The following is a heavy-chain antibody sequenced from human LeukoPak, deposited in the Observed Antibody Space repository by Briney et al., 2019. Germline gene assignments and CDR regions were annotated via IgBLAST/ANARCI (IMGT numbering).Heavy chain of an antibody. J-gene: IGHJ6*02. Sequence: GGSLRLSCAASGFTFSSHWMSWVRQAPGKGLEWVSVIYSGGSTYYADSVEGRFTISRDNSKNTLYLQMNSLRAEDTAVYYCARGPRGYYGMDVWGQGTTVTVSS. CDR3: ARGPRGYYGMDV. CDR2: IYSGGST. V-gene: IGHV3-66*01. CDR1: GFTFSSHW.